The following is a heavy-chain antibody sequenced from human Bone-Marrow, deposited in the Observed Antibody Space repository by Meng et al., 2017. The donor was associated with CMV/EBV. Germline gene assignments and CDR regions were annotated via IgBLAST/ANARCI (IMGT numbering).Heavy chain of an antibody. CDR3: ARDRRLQRTTGGGMNV. Sequence: SETLSLTCAVYGGSFSGYYWSWIRQPLGKGLEWIGEINHSGSTNYNPSLKSRVTISVDTSKNQFSLKLSSVTAADTAVYYCARDRRLQRTTGGGMNVCGQGTTVTVSS. V-gene: IGHV4-34*01. CDR2: INHSGST. J-gene: IGHJ6*02. CDR1: GGSFSGYY. D-gene: IGHD1-14*01.